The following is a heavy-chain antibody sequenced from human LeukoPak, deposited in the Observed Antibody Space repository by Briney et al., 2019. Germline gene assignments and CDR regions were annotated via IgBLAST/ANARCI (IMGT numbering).Heavy chain of an antibody. CDR2: IYPGDSDT. D-gene: IGHD5-18*01. V-gene: IGHV5-51*01. CDR3: ARVGLRDTAVVTWEFDY. CDR1: GYSFTSYW. Sequence: GESLKISCKGSGYSFTSYWIGWVRPMPGKGLEWMGIIYPGDSDTRYSPSFQGQVTTSADKSISTAYLQWSSLKASDTAMYYCARVGLRDTAVVTWEFDYWGQGTLVTVSS. J-gene: IGHJ4*02.